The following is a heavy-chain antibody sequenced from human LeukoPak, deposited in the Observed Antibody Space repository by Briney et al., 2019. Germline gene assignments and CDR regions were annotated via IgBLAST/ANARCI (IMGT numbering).Heavy chain of an antibody. Sequence: SGTLSLTCAVYGGSFSDYYCSWIRQPPGKGLEWIGEINHSGSTDYNPSLKSRVNISVDTSKNQTCLQLSSVTAADTAVYYCAYSSAYQQRWVQGTLVTVSS. CDR2: INHSGST. CDR1: GGSFSDYY. CDR3: AYSSAYQQR. D-gene: IGHD6-25*01. V-gene: IGHV4-34*01. J-gene: IGHJ1*01.